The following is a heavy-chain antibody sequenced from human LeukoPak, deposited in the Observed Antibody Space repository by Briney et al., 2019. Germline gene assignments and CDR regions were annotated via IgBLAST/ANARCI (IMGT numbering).Heavy chain of an antibody. CDR3: AKDPPGYSSGGSCYSAYYFDY. J-gene: IGHJ4*02. CDR1: GFTFSSYV. V-gene: IGHV3-23*01. Sequence: NPGGSLRLSCAASGFTFSSYVMSWVRRPPGKGLEWVSAISGSGGSIYYAGSVKGRFTISRDNSKNTLYLQMNSLRAEDTAVYYCAKDPPGYSSGGSCYSAYYFDYWGQGTLVTVPS. D-gene: IGHD2-15*01. CDR2: ISGSGGSI.